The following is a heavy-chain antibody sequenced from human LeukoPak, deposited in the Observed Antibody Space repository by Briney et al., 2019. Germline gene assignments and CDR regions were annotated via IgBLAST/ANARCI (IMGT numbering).Heavy chain of an antibody. Sequence: GGSLRLSCAAPGFTFSSYAMSWVRQAPGKGLEWVSAISGSGGSTYYADSVKGRFTISRDNSKNTLYLQMNSLRAEDTAVYYCAKTLRYFDWLITDGYYFDYWGQGTLVTVSS. CDR1: GFTFSSYA. CDR2: ISGSGGST. J-gene: IGHJ4*02. CDR3: AKTLRYFDWLITDGYYFDY. D-gene: IGHD3-9*01. V-gene: IGHV3-23*01.